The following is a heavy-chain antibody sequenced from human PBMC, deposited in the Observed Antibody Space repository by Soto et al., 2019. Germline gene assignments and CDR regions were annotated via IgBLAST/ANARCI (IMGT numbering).Heavy chain of an antibody. Sequence: EVQLVESGGGLVQPGGSLRLSCAASGFTFNSYYMSWVRQAPGEGLEWVANIKPDGSEKYYVDSVEGRFTISRDNARNSLYLQMNSLRAEDTAVYYCVRDWRDGYDHSFNPWGQGTPVTVSS. D-gene: IGHD5-12*01. J-gene: IGHJ5*02. V-gene: IGHV3-7*03. CDR1: GFTFNSYY. CDR2: IKPDGSEK. CDR3: VRDWRDGYDHSFNP.